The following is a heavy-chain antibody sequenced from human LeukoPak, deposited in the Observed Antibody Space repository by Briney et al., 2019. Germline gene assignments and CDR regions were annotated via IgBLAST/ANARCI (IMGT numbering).Heavy chain of an antibody. CDR1: GGAISNFY. Sequence: SETLSLTCTVSGGAISNFYWGWIRQSAGKGLEWIGQIYGSGGTNYNPSLKSRVTMSADKSKNQISLRLTSVTAADTAVYYCARNRTSYYGEIPFDVWGQGTMVTVSS. CDR3: ARNRTSYYGEIPFDV. D-gene: IGHD3/OR15-3a*01. J-gene: IGHJ3*01. CDR2: IYGSGGT. V-gene: IGHV4-4*07.